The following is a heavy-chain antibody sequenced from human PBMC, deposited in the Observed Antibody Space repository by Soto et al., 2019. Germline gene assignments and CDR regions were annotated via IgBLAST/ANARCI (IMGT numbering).Heavy chain of an antibody. CDR2: IHYSGTT. CDR1: GGTISSSISDHY. J-gene: IGHJ6*02. Sequence: SETLSLTCTVSGGTISSSISDHYWTWIRQPPGKGLEWIGHIHYSGTTNYNPSLKSRVTISVDTSKNQFSLKLTSVTAADTAVYSCARKGPARYSYYGMDAWCQGTTVTVSS. V-gene: IGHV4-61*08. D-gene: IGHD5-18*01. CDR3: ARKGPARYSYYGMDA.